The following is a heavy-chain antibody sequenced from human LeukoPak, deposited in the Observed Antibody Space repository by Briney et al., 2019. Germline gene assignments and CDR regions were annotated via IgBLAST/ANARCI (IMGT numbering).Heavy chain of an antibody. Sequence: PSGTLSLTCTVSGGSISSYYWGWIRQPPGKGLEWIGYIYYSGSTYYNPSLKSRVTISVDTSKNQFSLSLGSVTAADTAVYYCARWGTYASTSNWFDPWGQGTLVTVSS. CDR1: GGSISSYY. D-gene: IGHD2-2*01. J-gene: IGHJ5*02. V-gene: IGHV4-59*12. CDR3: ARWGTYASTSNWFDP. CDR2: IYYSGST.